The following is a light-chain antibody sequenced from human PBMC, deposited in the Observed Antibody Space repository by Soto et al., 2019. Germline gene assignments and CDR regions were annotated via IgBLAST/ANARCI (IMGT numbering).Light chain of an antibody. CDR2: QVS. Sequence: QSPLTQPASVSGSPGQSITISCTGTSSDLGGYNFVSWYQHHPGKAPKLMIYQVSNRPSGVSNRFSGSKSGNTASLTISGLQAEDEADYYCCSYTSSSPYVFGTGTKVTVL. J-gene: IGLJ1*01. V-gene: IGLV2-14*01. CDR1: SSDLGGYNF. CDR3: CSYTSSSPYV.